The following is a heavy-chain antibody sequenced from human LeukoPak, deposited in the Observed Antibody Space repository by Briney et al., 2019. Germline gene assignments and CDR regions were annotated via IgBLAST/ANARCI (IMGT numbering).Heavy chain of an antibody. Sequence: SETLSLTCAVYGGSFSGYYWSWIRQPLGKGLEWIGEINHSGSTNYNPSLKSRFTISVDTSKNQFSLKLSSVTAADTAVYYCARGRSYDFWSGHYYMDVWGKGTTVTVSS. CDR1: GGSFSGYY. V-gene: IGHV4-34*01. CDR3: ARGRSYDFWSGHYYMDV. D-gene: IGHD3-3*01. CDR2: INHSGST. J-gene: IGHJ6*03.